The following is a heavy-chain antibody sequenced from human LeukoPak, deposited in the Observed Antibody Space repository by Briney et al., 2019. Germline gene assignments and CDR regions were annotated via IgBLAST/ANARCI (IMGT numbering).Heavy chain of an antibody. V-gene: IGHV4-39*01. Sequence: SETLSLTCTVSGGSISSSSYYWGWIRQPPGKGLEWIGSIYYSGSTYYNSSLKSRVTISIDTSKNQFSLKLSSVTAADTAVYYCARQGWASYCYYGVDVWGQGTTVTVSS. J-gene: IGHJ6*02. CDR1: GGSISSSSYY. D-gene: IGHD6-19*01. CDR3: ARQGWASYCYYGVDV. CDR2: IYYSGST.